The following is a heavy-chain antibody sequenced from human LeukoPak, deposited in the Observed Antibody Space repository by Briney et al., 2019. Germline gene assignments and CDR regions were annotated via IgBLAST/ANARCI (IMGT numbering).Heavy chain of an antibody. D-gene: IGHD3-16*02. CDR1: GFTFSSYW. CDR3: ARVGGPEGVWGSYRYTGDAFDI. Sequence: GGSLRLSCAASGFTFSSYWMHWVRQAPGKGLVWVSRINSDGSSTSYADSVKGRFTISGDNAKNTLYLQMNSLRAEDTAVYYCARVGGPEGVWGSYRYTGDAFDIWGQGTMVTVSS. CDR2: INSDGSST. J-gene: IGHJ3*02. V-gene: IGHV3-74*01.